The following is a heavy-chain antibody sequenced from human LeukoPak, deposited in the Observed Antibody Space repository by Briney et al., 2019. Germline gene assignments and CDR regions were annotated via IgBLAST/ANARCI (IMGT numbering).Heavy chain of an antibody. J-gene: IGHJ4*02. D-gene: IGHD3-3*01. V-gene: IGHV4-34*01. CDR3: ARGLNDSWTGENY. Sequence: PSETLSLTCAVYDGSFSGYYWSWIRQPPGKGLEWIGEINHSGSTNYNPSLKSRVTISLDTSKSQFSLKVRYVTAADTAVYYCARGLNDSWTGENYWGQGTPVIVSP. CDR1: DGSFSGYY. CDR2: INHSGST.